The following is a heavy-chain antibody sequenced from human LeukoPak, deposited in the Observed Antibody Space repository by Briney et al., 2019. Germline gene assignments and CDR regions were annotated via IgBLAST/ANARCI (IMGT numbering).Heavy chain of an antibody. Sequence: ASVKVSCKTSGYTFSDYDIIWIRQASGQGLEWMGWMNPDSGDTGYAQNFQGRVSMTRDTSLNTAYMELTGLTSNDTAVYYCTRTIRYSTWFDPWGRGTLVAVSS. CDR1: GYTFSDYD. CDR3: TRTIRYSTWFDP. D-gene: IGHD2-15*01. V-gene: IGHV1-8*01. CDR2: MNPDSGDT. J-gene: IGHJ5*02.